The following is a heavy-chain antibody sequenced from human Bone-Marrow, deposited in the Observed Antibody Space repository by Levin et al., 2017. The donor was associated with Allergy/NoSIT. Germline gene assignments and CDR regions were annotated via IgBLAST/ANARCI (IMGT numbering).Heavy chain of an antibody. CDR1: GFSFSSSA. CDR3: AKAPTTADDC. V-gene: IGHV3-23*01. CDR2: ISGSGGIT. D-gene: IGHD2-21*02. Sequence: SGGSLRLSCAASGFSFSSSAMTWVRQAPGKGLEWVSYISGSGGITKYADSVKGRFTISRDNAKNSLYLQMNSLRAEDTAVYYCAKAPTTADDCWGQGTLVTVSS. J-gene: IGHJ4*02.